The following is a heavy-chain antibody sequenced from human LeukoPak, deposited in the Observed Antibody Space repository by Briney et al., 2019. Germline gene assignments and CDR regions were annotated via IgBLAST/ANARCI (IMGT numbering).Heavy chain of an antibody. V-gene: IGHV1-46*01. CDR1: GYTFTSYY. Sequence: ASVKVSCKASGYTFTSYYMHWVRQAPGQGLEWMGIINPSGGSTSYAQKFQGRVTMTRDTSTSTVYMELSSLISEDTAVYYCARDPHYYDSSGSWYYFDYWGQGTLVTVSS. CDR3: ARDPHYYDSSGSWYYFDY. J-gene: IGHJ4*02. D-gene: IGHD3-22*01. CDR2: INPSGGST.